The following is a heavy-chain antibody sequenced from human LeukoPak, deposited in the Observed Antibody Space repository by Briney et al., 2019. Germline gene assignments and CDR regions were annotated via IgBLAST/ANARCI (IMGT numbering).Heavy chain of an antibody. CDR1: GYTFTSYY. V-gene: IGHV1-46*01. Sequence: ASVKVSCMASGYTFTSYYMHWVRQAPGQGLEWMGIINPSGGSTSYAQKFQGRVTMTRDTSTSTVYMELSSLRSEDTAVYYCARNSNAKRYFDYWGQGTLVTVSS. J-gene: IGHJ4*02. CDR2: INPSGGST. D-gene: IGHD2/OR15-2a*01. CDR3: ARNSNAKRYFDY.